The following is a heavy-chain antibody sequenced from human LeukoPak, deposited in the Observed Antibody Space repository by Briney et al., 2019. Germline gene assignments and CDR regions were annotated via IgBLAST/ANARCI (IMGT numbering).Heavy chain of an antibody. J-gene: IGHJ4*02. CDR3: VRGGEVTGPLGY. CDR1: GFTFSSYD. V-gene: IGHV3-13*01. CDR2: IGIAGDT. Sequence: GGSLRLSCAASGFTFSSYDMRWVRQGTGNILEWVSGIGIAGDTYYPASVKGRFTISRENAKSSLYLQMNSLRVADTAVYYCVRGGEVTGPLGYWGQGTLVTVSS. D-gene: IGHD2-21*02.